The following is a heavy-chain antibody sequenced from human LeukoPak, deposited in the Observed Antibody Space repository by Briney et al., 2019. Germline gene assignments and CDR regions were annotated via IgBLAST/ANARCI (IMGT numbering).Heavy chain of an antibody. D-gene: IGHD1-26*01. CDR2: ISWNSGNI. Sequence: PGGSLRLSCAASGFTFDDYAMHWVRQAPGNSLEWVSGISWNSGNIGYADSVKGRFTISRDNAKNSLYLQMNSLRAEDTASYYCAKISIVGAYNAFDIWGHGTMVTVSS. V-gene: IGHV3-9*01. CDR1: GFTFDDYA. J-gene: IGHJ3*02. CDR3: AKISIVGAYNAFDI.